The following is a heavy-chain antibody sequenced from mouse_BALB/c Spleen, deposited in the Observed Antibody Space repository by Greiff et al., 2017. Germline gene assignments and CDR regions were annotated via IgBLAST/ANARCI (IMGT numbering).Heavy chain of an antibody. D-gene: IGHD2-1*01. V-gene: IGHV3-2*02. CDR1: GYSITSDYA. Sequence: VQLQQSGPGLVKPSQSLSLSCTVTGYSITSDYAWNWIRQFPGNKLEWMGYISYSGSTSYNPSLKSRISITRDTSKNQFFLQLNSVTTEDTATYYCARAFYYGNSYYFDYWGQGTTLTVSS. CDR2: ISYSGST. CDR3: ARAFYYGNSYYFDY. J-gene: IGHJ2*01.